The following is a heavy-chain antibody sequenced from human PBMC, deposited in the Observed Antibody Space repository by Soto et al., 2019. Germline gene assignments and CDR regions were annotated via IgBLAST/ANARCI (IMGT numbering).Heavy chain of an antibody. CDR1: GFTFSNYG. CDR3: ARDPEGINDFDY. V-gene: IGHV3-48*04. J-gene: IGHJ4*02. CDR2: INAPGETK. D-gene: IGHD2-21*01. Sequence: EVQLVESEGGLVQPGGSLRLSCAASGFTFSNYGMNWARQAPGRGLEWVTHINAPGETKSYSDSVKGRFTVSRDDAKNSLYLQMSSLRADDTAIYYCARDPEGINDFDYWGQGTLVTVSS.